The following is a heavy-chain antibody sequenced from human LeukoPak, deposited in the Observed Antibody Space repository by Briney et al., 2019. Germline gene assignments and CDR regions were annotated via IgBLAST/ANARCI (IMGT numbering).Heavy chain of an antibody. CDR2: IIPILGIA. J-gene: IGHJ5*02. CDR3: ARDGYGAGRNLGWFDP. D-gene: IGHD3-10*01. V-gene: IGHV1-69*04. CDR1: GSTFTSYA. Sequence: SVKLSCKASGSTFTSYAISWVRQAPGQGLEWMGRIIPILGIANYAQKYQGRVTITANKSTSTAYMELSSLRSEDTAVYYCARDGYGAGRNLGWFDPWGQGTLVTVSS.